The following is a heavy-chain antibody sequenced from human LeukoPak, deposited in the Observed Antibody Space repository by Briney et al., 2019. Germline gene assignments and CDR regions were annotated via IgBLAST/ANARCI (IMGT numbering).Heavy chain of an antibody. J-gene: IGHJ4*02. CDR1: GYTFADYF. Sequence: SVKVSCKTSGYTFADYFIHWVRQAPGQGLEWMGGIIPILGTANYAQKFQGRVTITADESTSTAYMELSSLRSEDTAVYYCARNRVPAAITNLDYWGQGTLVTVSS. CDR2: IIPILGTA. V-gene: IGHV1-69*13. D-gene: IGHD2-2*02. CDR3: ARNRVPAAITNLDY.